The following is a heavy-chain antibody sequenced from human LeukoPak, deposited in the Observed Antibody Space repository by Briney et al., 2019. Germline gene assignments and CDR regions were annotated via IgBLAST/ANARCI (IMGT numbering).Heavy chain of an antibody. CDR2: IYYNGNT. CDR3: VRGNYDNRGYSNAFDI. J-gene: IGHJ3*02. V-gene: IGHV4-59*01. CDR1: GVSISSSY. D-gene: IGHD3-22*01. Sequence: SGTLSLTCTVSGVSISSSYWSWIRQPPGKRLEWIGYIYYNGNTNSNPSLKSRVTISADTSKNQFFLKLSSVTAADTAVYYCVRGNYDNRGYSNAFDIWGQGAMVTVSS.